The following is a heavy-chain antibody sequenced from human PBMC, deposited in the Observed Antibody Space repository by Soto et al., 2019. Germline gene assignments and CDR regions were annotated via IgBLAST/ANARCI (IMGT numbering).Heavy chain of an antibody. Sequence: GGSLRLSCAASGFTFSRYWVDWVRQAPGKGLVWVSHINSDGSITTYADSVKGRFTISRDNAKNTLFLQMNSLRAEDTAVYYCTRGTLYGSRSRFDPWGQGT. D-gene: IGHD3-10*01. CDR2: INSDGSIT. V-gene: IGHV3-74*01. CDR1: GFTFSRYW. J-gene: IGHJ5*02. CDR3: TRGTLYGSRSRFDP.